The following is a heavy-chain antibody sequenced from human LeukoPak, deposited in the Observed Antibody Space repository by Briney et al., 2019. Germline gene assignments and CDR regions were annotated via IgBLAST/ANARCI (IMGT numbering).Heavy chain of an antibody. CDR2: IYHSGST. J-gene: IGHJ4*02. D-gene: IGHD4-17*01. Sequence: SETLSLTCTVSGYSISSGYYWVWIRQPPGKGLEWIGGIYHSGSTYYNPSLKSRVTITVDKSKNQFSLKLSSVAAADTAVYYCAGYHADGVTTRPLGYWGRGALVTVSS. V-gene: IGHV4-38-2*02. CDR1: GYSISSGYY. CDR3: AGYHADGVTTRPLGY.